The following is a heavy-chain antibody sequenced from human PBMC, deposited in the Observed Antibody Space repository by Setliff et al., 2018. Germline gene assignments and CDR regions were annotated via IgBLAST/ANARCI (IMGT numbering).Heavy chain of an antibody. Sequence: PSETLSLTCAVYGGSFSTCXXXWTRQPPGKGLEWIGEINHSGSTNYNPSLKSRVTISVDKSKNQFSLKLSSVTAADTAGSYCARRATYNEYYFDYWGQGTLVTVSS. J-gene: IGHJ4*02. V-gene: IGHV4-34*01. CDR1: GGSFSTCX. CDR2: INHSGST. D-gene: IGHD1-1*01. CDR3: ARRATYNEYYFDY.